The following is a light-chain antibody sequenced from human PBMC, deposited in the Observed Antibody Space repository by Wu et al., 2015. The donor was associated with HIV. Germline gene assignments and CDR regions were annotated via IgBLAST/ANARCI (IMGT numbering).Light chain of an antibody. CDR1: QSVSSTY. J-gene: IGKJ1*01. CDR3: QQYAYSPWT. CDR2: DAA. Sequence: EIMLTQSPGTLSLSPGERATLSCRASQSVSSTYLAWYQQKPGQAPRLLIYDAATRATGIPDRFSGSGSGTDFTLTISRLEPEDFAVYYCQQYAYSPWTFGQGTKVEIK. V-gene: IGKV3-20*01.